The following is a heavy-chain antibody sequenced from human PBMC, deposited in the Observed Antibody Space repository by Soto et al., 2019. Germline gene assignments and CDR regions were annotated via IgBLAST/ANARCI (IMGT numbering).Heavy chain of an antibody. D-gene: IGHD1-26*01. J-gene: IGHJ6*02. CDR3: ARGLFGVGATRGAYYYYYGMDV. Sequence: SETLSLTCAVYGGSFSGYYWSWIRQPPGKGLEWIGEINHSGSTNYNPSLKSRVTISVDTSKNQFSLKLSSVTAADTAVYYCARGLFGVGATRGAYYYYYGMDVWGQGTTVTVSS. CDR2: INHSGST. V-gene: IGHV4-34*01. CDR1: GGSFSGYY.